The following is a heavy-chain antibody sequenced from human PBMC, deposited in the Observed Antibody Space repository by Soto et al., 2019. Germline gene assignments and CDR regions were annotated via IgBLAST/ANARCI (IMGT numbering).Heavy chain of an antibody. CDR3: ARPYVEVAVNDAFDI. V-gene: IGHV3-23*01. CDR1: GFTFSTYA. CDR2: IGTHADTT. J-gene: IGHJ3*02. D-gene: IGHD3-16*01. Sequence: EVQLLESGGGLVQPGGSLRLSCAASGFTFSTYALTWVRQAPGKGLEWVSSIGTHADTTYYVDSVTGRFSISRDNSKNTVYLQMSSLSAEDTAVYYCARPYVEVAVNDAFDIWGRGTMVTVSS.